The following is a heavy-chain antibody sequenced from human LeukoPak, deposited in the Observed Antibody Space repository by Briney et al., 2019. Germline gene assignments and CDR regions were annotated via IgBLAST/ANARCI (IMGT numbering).Heavy chain of an antibody. CDR3: ARDSPYYYGSGRGMDV. CDR1: GFTLSSYA. J-gene: IGHJ6*02. CDR2: IYSGGST. Sequence: PGGSLRLSCAASGFTLSSYAMSWVRQAPGKGLEWVSVIYSGGSTYYADSVKGRFTISRDNSKNTLYLQMNSLRAEDTAVYYCARDSPYYYGSGRGMDVWGQGTTVTVSS. V-gene: IGHV3-66*01. D-gene: IGHD3-10*01.